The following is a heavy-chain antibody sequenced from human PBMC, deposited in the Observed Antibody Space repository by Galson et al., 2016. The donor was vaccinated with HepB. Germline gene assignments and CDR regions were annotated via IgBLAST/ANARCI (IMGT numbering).Heavy chain of an antibody. CDR1: AFTFSSHA. D-gene: IGHD3-10*01. CDR2: ISYDGSKK. Sequence: SLRLSCAASAFTFSSHAMHWVRQAPGKGLEWVAYISYDGSKKDYTDSVKGRFAISRDNAKNTLYLQMNSLRAEDMGVYYCARGSYYYIKHGMGVWGQGTTVTVSS. V-gene: IGHV3-30*09. J-gene: IGHJ6*02. CDR3: ARGSYYYIKHGMGV.